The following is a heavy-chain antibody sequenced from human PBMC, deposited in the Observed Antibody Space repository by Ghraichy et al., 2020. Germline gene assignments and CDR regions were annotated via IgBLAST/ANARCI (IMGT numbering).Heavy chain of an antibody. Sequence: LSLTCAASGFSFNTYWMHWVRQAPGKGLVWVSRIKSDGSTTNYADFVKGRFTISRDNAKSTLYLQMSSLRDDDTAVYYCARGDGDFWALPYWGLGTLITVSS. V-gene: IGHV3-74*01. CDR1: GFSFNTYW. CDR3: ARGDGDFWALPY. J-gene: IGHJ4*02. D-gene: IGHD3-3*01. CDR2: IKSDGSTT.